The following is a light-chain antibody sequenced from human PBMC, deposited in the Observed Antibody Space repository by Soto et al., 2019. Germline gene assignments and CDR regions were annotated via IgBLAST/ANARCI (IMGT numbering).Light chain of an antibody. Sequence: ETVLTQSPGTLSLSPGDRATLSCRASQSVTGRSLAWYLQKPGQAPRLLISDASTRASGIPDRFSGSGSGTDFTLTISRLEPEDFAVYYCQRRTNWPETFGQGTKVDTK. CDR3: QRRTNWPET. J-gene: IGKJ2*01. CDR1: QSVTGRS. CDR2: DAS. V-gene: IGKV3D-20*02.